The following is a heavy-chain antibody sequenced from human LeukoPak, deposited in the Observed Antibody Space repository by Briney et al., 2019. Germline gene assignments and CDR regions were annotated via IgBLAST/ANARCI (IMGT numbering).Heavy chain of an antibody. CDR1: GYTFTSYG. J-gene: IGHJ4*02. Sequence: ASVKVSCKASGYTFTSYGISWVRQAPGQGLEWMGWFSAYNGNTNYAQKLQGRVTMTTDTSTSTAYMELRSLRSDDTAVYYCARWDGYCSSTSCSYFDYWGQGTLVTVSS. CDR3: ARWDGYCSSTSCSYFDY. CDR2: FSAYNGNT. V-gene: IGHV1-18*01. D-gene: IGHD2-2*01.